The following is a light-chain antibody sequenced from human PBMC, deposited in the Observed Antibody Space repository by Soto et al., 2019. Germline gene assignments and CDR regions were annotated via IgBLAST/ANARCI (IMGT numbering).Light chain of an antibody. V-gene: IGLV2-14*01. J-gene: IGLJ2*01. CDR3: SSYTSSSTLVV. CDR1: SSDVGGYNY. CDR2: DVS. Sequence: QSVLTQPASVSGSPRQSITISCTGTSSDVGGYNYVSWYQQHPGKAPKLMIYDVSNRPSGVSNRFSGSKSGNTASLTISGLQAEDEADYYCSSYTSSSTLVVFGGGTKVTVL.